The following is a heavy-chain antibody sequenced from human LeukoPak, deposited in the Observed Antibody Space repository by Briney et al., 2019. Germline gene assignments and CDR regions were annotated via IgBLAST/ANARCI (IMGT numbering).Heavy chain of an antibody. Sequence: GGSLRLSCAASGFTFDNYRMSWVRQAPGKGLEWVSTVNADGGNTYYADSVEGRFTISRDNSMSTLILQMNSLRVEDTALYYCTKCVKYGGTWDHFADWGQGTLVTVSS. CDR2: VNADGGNT. CDR1: GFTFDNYR. J-gene: IGHJ4*02. V-gene: IGHV3-23*01. D-gene: IGHD1-26*01. CDR3: TKCVKYGGTWDHFAD.